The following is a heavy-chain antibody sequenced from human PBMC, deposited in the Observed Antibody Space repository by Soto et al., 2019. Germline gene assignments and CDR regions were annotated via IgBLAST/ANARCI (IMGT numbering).Heavy chain of an antibody. V-gene: IGHV4-39*01. CDR3: ARRAIGSSWYYYYYGMDV. J-gene: IGHJ6*02. CDR1: GGSISSSSYY. CDR2: IYYSGST. Sequence: SETLSLTCTVSGGSISSSSYYWGWIRQPPGKRLEWIGSIYYSGSTYYNPSLKSRVTISVDTSKNQFSLKLSSVTAADTAVYYCARRAIGSSWYYYYYGMDVWGQGTTVTVSS. D-gene: IGHD6-13*01.